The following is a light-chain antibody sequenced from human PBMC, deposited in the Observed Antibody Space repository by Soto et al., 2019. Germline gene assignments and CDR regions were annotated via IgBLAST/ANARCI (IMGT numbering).Light chain of an antibody. J-gene: IGLJ2*01. CDR3: LLAYSGDREV. V-gene: IGLV7-46*01. CDR2: DTN. CDR1: TGVVTSGHS. Sequence: QTVVTQEPSLTVSPGGTVTLTCGSSTGVVTSGHSPSWFQQKPGQAPRTLISDTNNKFSWTPARFSGSLLGGRAALTLSGAQPEDEADYYCLLAYSGDREVFGGGTKLTVL.